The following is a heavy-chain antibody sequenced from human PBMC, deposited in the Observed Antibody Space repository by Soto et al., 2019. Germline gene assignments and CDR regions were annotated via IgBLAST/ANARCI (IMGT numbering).Heavy chain of an antibody. V-gene: IGHV3-30*18. Sequence: GGSLRLSFAASGFTFSIYGMPWVRQAPGKGLEWVAIISSDGINKYYGGSLKGRFSISRDNSKNTLFLQMNSLRAEDTAIYYCAKDPFIAPPEVLYFYYMDVWGKGTTVTVSS. CDR1: GFTFSIYG. D-gene: IGHD6-13*01. CDR3: AKDPFIAPPEVLYFYYMDV. CDR2: ISSDGINK. J-gene: IGHJ6*03.